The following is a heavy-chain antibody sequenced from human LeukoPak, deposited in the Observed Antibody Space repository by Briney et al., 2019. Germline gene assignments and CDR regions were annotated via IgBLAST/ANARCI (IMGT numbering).Heavy chain of an antibody. CDR3: ARIYYFDY. CDR2: INPSGGST. Sequence: ASVKVSCKASGYTFTRYYLHLVRQAPGQGLELMGLINPSGGSTSYAQKFQGRVTMTRDTSTSTVYMELSSLISEDTAVYYCARIYYFDYWGQGTLVTVSS. J-gene: IGHJ4*02. V-gene: IGHV1-46*01. CDR1: GYTFTRYY.